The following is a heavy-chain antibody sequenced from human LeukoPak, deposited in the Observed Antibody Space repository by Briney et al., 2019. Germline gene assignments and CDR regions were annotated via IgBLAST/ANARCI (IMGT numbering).Heavy chain of an antibody. D-gene: IGHD3-9*01. CDR2: IRSSSSII. CDR1: GFTFSTYS. CDR3: ARNLYDFLTGFDS. Sequence: GGSLRLSCAAFGFTFSTYSMNWVRQSPGKGLEWVSYIRSSSSIIHYADSVKGRFTISRDNAKSSLYLQMNSLRDEDTAVYYCARNLYDFLTGFDSWGQGTLVTVSS. V-gene: IGHV3-48*02. J-gene: IGHJ4*02.